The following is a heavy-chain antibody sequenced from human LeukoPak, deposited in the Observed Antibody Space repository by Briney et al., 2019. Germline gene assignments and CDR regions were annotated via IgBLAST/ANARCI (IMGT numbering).Heavy chain of an antibody. CDR3: ATVYSSSPLRPMDV. D-gene: IGHD2-2*01. Sequence: GGSLRLSCAASGFTVSSNYMSWVRQAPGKGLEWVSVIYSGGSTYYADSVKGRFTISRDNSKNTLYLQMNSLRAEDTAVYYCATVYSSSPLRPMDVWGQGTTVTVSS. CDR2: IYSGGST. CDR1: GFTVSSNY. V-gene: IGHV3-53*01. J-gene: IGHJ6*02.